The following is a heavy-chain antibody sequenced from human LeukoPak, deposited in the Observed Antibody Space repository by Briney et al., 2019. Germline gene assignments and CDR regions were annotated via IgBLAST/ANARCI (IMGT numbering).Heavy chain of an antibody. J-gene: IGHJ4*02. Sequence: SQTLSLTCAISGDSVSSNSAAWNWIRQSPSRGLEWLGRTYYRSKWYNDYAVSVKSRITINPDTSKNQFSLQLNSVTPEDTDVYYCARTTYYYDSSGYDYFDYWGQGTLVTVSS. D-gene: IGHD3-22*01. V-gene: IGHV6-1*01. CDR3: ARTTYYYDSSGYDYFDY. CDR1: GDSVSSNSAA. CDR2: TYYRSKWYN.